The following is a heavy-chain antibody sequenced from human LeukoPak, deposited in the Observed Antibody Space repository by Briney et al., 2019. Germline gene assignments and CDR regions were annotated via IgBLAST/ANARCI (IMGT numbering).Heavy chain of an antibody. D-gene: IGHD3-16*02. Sequence: SETLSLTCTVSGGSISSYYWSWIRQPPGKGLEWIGYIYYSGSTNYNPSLKSRVTISVDTSKNQFSLKLSSVTAADTAVYYCARVIFSDAFDIWGQGTMVTVSS. CDR2: IYYSGST. CDR1: GGSISSYY. CDR3: ARVIFSDAFDI. J-gene: IGHJ3*02. V-gene: IGHV4-59*01.